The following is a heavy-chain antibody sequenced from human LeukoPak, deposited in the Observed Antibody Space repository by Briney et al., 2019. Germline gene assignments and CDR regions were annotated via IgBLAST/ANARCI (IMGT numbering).Heavy chain of an antibody. CDR1: GYTFTSYD. CDR3: ARRVCSTSCYRARSYYGMDV. V-gene: IGHV1-8*01. CDR2: MNPNSGNT. D-gene: IGHD2-2*02. J-gene: IGHJ6*02. Sequence: GASVKVSCKASGYTFTSYDINWVRQATGQGLEWMGWMNPNSGNTGYAQKFQGRVTMTRNTSISTAYMGLSSLRSEDTAVYYCARRVCSTSCYRARSYYGMDVWGQGTTVTVSS.